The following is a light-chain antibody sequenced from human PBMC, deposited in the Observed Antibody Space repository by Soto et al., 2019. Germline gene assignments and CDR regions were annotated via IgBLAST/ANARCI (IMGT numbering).Light chain of an antibody. CDR3: HQYNKLWT. V-gene: IGKV3-15*01. Sequence: EIVLTQSPATLSVSPGEGLTLSCRASQSVSSRLAWYQQKPGQSPRLLIYGASTRATGIPARFSGSGSGTEFTLTISSLQSEDFGVYYCHQYNKLWTFGQGTKVDIK. CDR2: GAS. CDR1: QSVSSR. J-gene: IGKJ1*01.